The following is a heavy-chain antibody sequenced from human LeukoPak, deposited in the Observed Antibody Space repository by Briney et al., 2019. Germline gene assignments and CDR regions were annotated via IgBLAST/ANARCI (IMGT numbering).Heavy chain of an antibody. Sequence: GGSLRLSCAASGFTFSNYEMNWARQAPGKGLEWVSYISSSGSTIYYAASVKGRFTVSRDNAKTSLYLQMNSLRAEDTAVYYCARDHRGYGWFDIWGQRTRVTVSS. D-gene: IGHD2-15*01. CDR2: ISSSGSTI. V-gene: IGHV3-48*03. J-gene: IGHJ5*02. CDR1: GFTFSNYE. CDR3: ARDHRGYGWFDI.